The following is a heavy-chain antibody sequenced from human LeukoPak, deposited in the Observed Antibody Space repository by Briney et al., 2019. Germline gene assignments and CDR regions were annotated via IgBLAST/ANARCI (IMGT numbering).Heavy chain of an antibody. V-gene: IGHV1-8*01. CDR2: MNPNSGNT. D-gene: IGHD3-3*01. J-gene: IGHJ6*03. CDR1: GYTFTTYD. Sequence: ASVKVSFTASGYTFTTYDINWVRQAPGQGLEWMGWMNPNSGNTGYTQKFQGRVTMTRNTSISTAYMELSSLRSEDTAVYYCARGAREFLEWLSSSDYYYYMDVWGKGTTVTVSS. CDR3: ARGAREFLEWLSSSDYYYYMDV.